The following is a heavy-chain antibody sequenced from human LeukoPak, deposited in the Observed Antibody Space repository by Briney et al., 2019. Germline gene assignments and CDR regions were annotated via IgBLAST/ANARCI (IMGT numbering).Heavy chain of an antibody. CDR2: ISSSSSYI. CDR1: GFTFSSYS. V-gene: IGHV3-21*01. J-gene: IGHJ3*02. Sequence: GGSLRLSCAASGFTFSSYSMNWVRQAPGKGLDWVSSISSSSSYIYYADSVKGRFTISRDNAKNSLYLQMNSLRAEDTAVYYCARAGSLYENSRAFDIWGQGTMVTVSS. D-gene: IGHD3-22*01. CDR3: ARAGSLYENSRAFDI.